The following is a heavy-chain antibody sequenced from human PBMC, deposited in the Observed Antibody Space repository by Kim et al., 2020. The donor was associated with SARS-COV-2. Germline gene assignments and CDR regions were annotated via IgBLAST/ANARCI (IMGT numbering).Heavy chain of an antibody. Sequence: ASVKVSCKASGYTFTSYAMHWVRQAPGQRLEWMGWINAGNGNTKYSQKFQGRVTITRDTSASTAYMELSSLRSEDTAVYYCARMASKTGTTAPHYWGQGTLVTVSS. D-gene: IGHD1-7*01. CDR1: GYTFTSYA. CDR3: ARMASKTGTTAPHY. V-gene: IGHV1-3*01. CDR2: INAGNGNT. J-gene: IGHJ4*02.